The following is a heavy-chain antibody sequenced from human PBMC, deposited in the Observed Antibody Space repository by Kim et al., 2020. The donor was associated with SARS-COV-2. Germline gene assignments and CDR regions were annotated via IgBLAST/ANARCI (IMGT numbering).Heavy chain of an antibody. CDR1: GFTVNSNY. CDR3: ARLGYSSGYCFDY. D-gene: IGHD5-18*01. J-gene: IGHJ4*02. V-gene: IGHV3-66*01. CDR2: IYTGGST. Sequence: GGSLRLSCAASGFTVNSNYMTWVRQAPGKGLEWVSVIYTGGSTNYADSVKGRFIISRDNSKNTLYLQMNSLRAEDTAVYYCARLGYSSGYCFDYWGQGT.